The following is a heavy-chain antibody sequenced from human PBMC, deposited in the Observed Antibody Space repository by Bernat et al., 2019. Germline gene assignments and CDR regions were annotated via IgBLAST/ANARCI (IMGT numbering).Heavy chain of an antibody. J-gene: IGHJ6*02. CDR1: GFTFSSYA. D-gene: IGHD3-10*01. Sequence: EVQLVESGGGLVQPGGSLRLSCAASGFTFSSYAMSWVRQAPGKGLEWVSAISGSGGSTYYADSGKGRSTISRNNSKNTMYLQMNSQRAEDTAVDYCAKDRAREGFRESVLNYYYYYGMDVWGQGTTVTVSS. CDR3: AKDRAREGFRESVLNYYYYYGMDV. V-gene: IGHV3-23*04. CDR2: ISGSGGST.